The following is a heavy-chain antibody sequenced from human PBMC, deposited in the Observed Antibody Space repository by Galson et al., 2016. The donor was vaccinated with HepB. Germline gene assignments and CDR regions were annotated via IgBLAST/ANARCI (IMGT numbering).Heavy chain of an antibody. Sequence: SLRLSCATSGFIFSSYSMNWVRQAPGKGLEWLAVIWYDGSKKYHADSVKGRFTISRDNSKNTLYLEMNSLRAGDTALYYCARGGGRYFDWLWGQGTLVTVSS. CDR2: IWYDGSKK. D-gene: IGHD3-9*01. V-gene: IGHV3-33*08. CDR3: ARGGGRYFDWL. CDR1: GFIFSSYS. J-gene: IGHJ4*02.